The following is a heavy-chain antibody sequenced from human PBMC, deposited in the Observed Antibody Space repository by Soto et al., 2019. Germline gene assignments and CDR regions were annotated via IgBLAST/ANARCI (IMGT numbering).Heavy chain of an antibody. J-gene: IGHJ4*02. V-gene: IGHV1-69*02. D-gene: IGHD2-2*02. Sequence: QVQLVQSGAEVKKPGSSVKVSCKASGGTFSSYTISWVRQAPGQGLEWMGRIIPILGIANYAQKFQGRVTMTAYKSTSTAYMELRSLRSEDTAVYYCAMEYCSSTSCYRDYWCQGTLVTVSS. CDR2: IIPILGIA. CDR1: GGTFSSYT. CDR3: AMEYCSSTSCYRDY.